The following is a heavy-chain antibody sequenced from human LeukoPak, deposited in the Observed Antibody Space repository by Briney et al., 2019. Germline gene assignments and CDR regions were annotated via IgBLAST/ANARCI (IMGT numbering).Heavy chain of an antibody. CDR2: ISYDGSNK. Sequence: GRSLRLSCAASGFTFSSYGMRWVRQAPGKGLEWVAVISYDGSNKYYADSVKGRFTISRDNSKNTLYLQMNSLRAEDTAVYYCAKAVMGSSWYADYYYYGMDVWGQGTTVTVSS. CDR3: AKAVMGSSWYADYYYYGMDV. D-gene: IGHD6-13*01. CDR1: GFTFSSYG. J-gene: IGHJ6*02. V-gene: IGHV3-30*18.